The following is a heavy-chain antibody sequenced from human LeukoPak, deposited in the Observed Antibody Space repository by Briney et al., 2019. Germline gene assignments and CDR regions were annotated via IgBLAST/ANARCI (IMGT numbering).Heavy chain of an antibody. CDR3: ARLSFRGYNWFDP. CDR1: GYSISSGYY. Sequence: SETLSLTCTVSGYSISSGYYWSWIRQPPGKGLEWIGYIYYSGSTNYNPSLKSRVTISVDTSKNQISLTLSSVTAADTAVYYCARLSFRGYNWFDPWGQGTLVTVSS. D-gene: IGHD2/OR15-2a*01. CDR2: IYYSGST. J-gene: IGHJ5*02. V-gene: IGHV4-61*01.